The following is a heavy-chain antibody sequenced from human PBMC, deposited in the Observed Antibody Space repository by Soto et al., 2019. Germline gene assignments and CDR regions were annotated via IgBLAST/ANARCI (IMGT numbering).Heavy chain of an antibody. CDR3: GRPCGIGLTPPGP. D-gene: IGHD1-26*01. CDR1: GASINNTSYY. J-gene: IGHJ5*02. CDR2: IYYSGKT. Sequence: SETLSLTCTVSGASINNTSYYWGWIRPSPGKGLEWIGNIYYSGKTYYSPSLKGRVPISVDAPRNHFSLRLISVTAADTAVYYCGRPCGIGLTPPGPWGQGALVTVSS. V-gene: IGHV4-39*02.